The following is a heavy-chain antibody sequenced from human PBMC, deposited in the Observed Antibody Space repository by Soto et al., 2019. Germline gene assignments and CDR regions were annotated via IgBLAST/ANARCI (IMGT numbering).Heavy chain of an antibody. J-gene: IGHJ4*02. CDR3: ARGGYYGSGSHDY. Sequence: GGSLRLSCAASGFTFSSYWMHWVRQAPGKGLVWVSRINSDGCSTSWGDSVKGSFTISRDNAKNKMYLQMNSLRAEDTAVYYCARGGYYGSGSHDYWGQGTLVTVSS. V-gene: IGHV3-74*01. CDR2: INSDGCST. CDR1: GFTFSSYW. D-gene: IGHD3-10*01.